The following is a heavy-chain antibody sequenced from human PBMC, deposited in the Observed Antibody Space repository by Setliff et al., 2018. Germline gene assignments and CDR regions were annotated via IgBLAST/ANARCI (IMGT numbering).Heavy chain of an antibody. CDR2: IVVGSGNT. CDR1: GGTFGSYI. V-gene: IGHV1-58*01. Sequence: ASVKVSCKASGGTFGSYIVIWVRQARGQRLEWIGWIVVGSGNTNYAQKFQERVTITRNTSISTAYMELSSLRSEDTAVYYCARAYSSGWYAVYIHYYGMDVWGQGTTVTVSS. D-gene: IGHD6-19*01. J-gene: IGHJ6*02. CDR3: ARAYSSGWYAVYIHYYGMDV.